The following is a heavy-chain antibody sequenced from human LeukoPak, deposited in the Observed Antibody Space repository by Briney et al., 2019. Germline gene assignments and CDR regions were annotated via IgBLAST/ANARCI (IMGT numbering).Heavy chain of an antibody. CDR2: IYTSGST. V-gene: IGHV4-4*07. Sequence: PSETLSLTCTVSGGSISSYYWSWIRQPAGKGLEWIGRIYTSGSTNYNPSLKSRVTISVDTSKNQFSLKLSSVTAADTAVYYCARDEGSSGYIHMDVWGKGTTVTVSS. CDR3: ARDEGSSGYIHMDV. D-gene: IGHD3-22*01. CDR1: GGSISSYY. J-gene: IGHJ6*03.